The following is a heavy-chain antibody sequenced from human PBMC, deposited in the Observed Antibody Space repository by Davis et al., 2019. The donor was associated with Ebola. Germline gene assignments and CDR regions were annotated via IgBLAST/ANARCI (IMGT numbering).Heavy chain of an antibody. J-gene: IGHJ4*02. V-gene: IGHV4-34*01. Sequence: SETLSLTCAVYGGSFSGYYWSWIRPSPEKGLEWIGEVNDSGSTNYSPSLKSRVTLSVDTSKNQFSLKLTSVTAADTAAYYCARTTRDSGWFLDYWGQRILVTVSS. CDR2: VNDSGST. CDR1: GGSFSGYY. CDR3: ARTTRDSGWFLDY. D-gene: IGHD6-19*01.